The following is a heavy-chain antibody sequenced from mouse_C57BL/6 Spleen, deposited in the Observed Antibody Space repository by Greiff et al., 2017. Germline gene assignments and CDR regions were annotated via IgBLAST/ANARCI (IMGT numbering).Heavy chain of an antibody. CDR2: FHPYNDDT. D-gene: IGHD1-1*01. CDR3: ARSYYGSSYPYYYAMDY. Sequence: QVQLQQSGAELVKPGASVKMSCKASGYTFTTYPIEWMKQNHGKSLEWIGNFHPYNDDTKYNEKFKGKATLTVEKSSSTVYLELSRLTSDDSAVYYCARSYYGSSYPYYYAMDYWGQGTSVTVSS. V-gene: IGHV1-47*01. CDR1: GYTFTTYP. J-gene: IGHJ4*01.